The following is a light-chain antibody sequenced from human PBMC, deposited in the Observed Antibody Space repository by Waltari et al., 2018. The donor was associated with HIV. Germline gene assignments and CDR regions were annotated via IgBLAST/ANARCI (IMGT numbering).Light chain of an antibody. CDR2: DIN. CDR3: ASNRLDYTLI. J-gene: IGLJ2*01. CDR1: STAPRFYQS. Sequence: QSALTQPASVSGFLGQSINIPCPGISTAPRFYQSVSWYQQYPGKIPQLIIFDINTRPSGVSDHFSGSRSGNSASLTFSGLQSGDEAHYYCASNRLDYTLIFGGGTKLTVL. V-gene: IGLV2-14*03.